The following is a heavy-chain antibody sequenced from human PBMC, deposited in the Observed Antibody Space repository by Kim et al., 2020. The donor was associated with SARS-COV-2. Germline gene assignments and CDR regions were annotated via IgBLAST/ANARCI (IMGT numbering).Heavy chain of an antibody. V-gene: IGHV4-39*01. CDR2: IYYSGST. CDR1: GGSISSSSYY. D-gene: IGHD1-26*01. CDR3: ARHVKSGTYYDDY. Sequence: SETLSLTCTVSGGSISSSSYYWGWIRQPPGKGLEWIGSIYYSGSTYYNPALKSRVTISVDTSKNQFSLKLSSVTAADTNLYYCARHVKSGTYYDDYWGQGTLVTVSS. J-gene: IGHJ4*02.